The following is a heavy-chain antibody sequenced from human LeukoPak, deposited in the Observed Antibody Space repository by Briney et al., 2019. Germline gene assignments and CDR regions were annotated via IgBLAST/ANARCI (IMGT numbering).Heavy chain of an antibody. CDR1: GYSFTSYW. J-gene: IGHJ6*02. CDR2: IYPGDSDT. CDR3: ARADYDFWSGYWRSAGMDV. Sequence: GGSLKISCMGSGYSFTSYWIGWVRHMPGKGLEWMGIIYPGDSDTRYSPSFQGQVTISADKSISTAYLQWSSLKASDTAMYYCARADYDFWSGYWRSAGMDVWGQGTTVTVSS. D-gene: IGHD3-3*01. V-gene: IGHV5-51*01.